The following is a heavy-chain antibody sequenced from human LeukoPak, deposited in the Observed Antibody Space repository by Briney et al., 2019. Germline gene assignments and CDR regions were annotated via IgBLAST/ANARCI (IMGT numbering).Heavy chain of an antibody. D-gene: IGHD3-16*02. J-gene: IGHJ4*02. CDR1: GFTFSSYE. CDR2: ISSSGSTI. Sequence: PGGSLRLSCAASGFTFSSYEMNWVRQAPGKGLEWVSYISSSGSTIYYADSVKGRFTISRDNAKNSLYLQMNSLRAEDTAVYYCARDFRVWGSYRPPRYFDYWGQGTLVTVSS. CDR3: ARDFRVWGSYRPPRYFDY. V-gene: IGHV3-48*03.